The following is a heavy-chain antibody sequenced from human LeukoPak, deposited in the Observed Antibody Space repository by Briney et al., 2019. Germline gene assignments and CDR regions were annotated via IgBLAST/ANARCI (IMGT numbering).Heavy chain of an antibody. V-gene: IGHV3-21*01. Sequence: GRSLRISCAASGFTFSSYSMNWVRQAPGKGLEWVSSISSSSSYIYYADSVKGRFTISRDNAKNSLYLQMNSLRAEDTAVYYCARVGSPPWSYYYYMDVWGKGTTVTVSS. CDR3: ARVGSPPWSYYYYMDV. CDR1: GFTFSSYS. D-gene: IGHD1-26*01. J-gene: IGHJ6*03. CDR2: ISSSSSYI.